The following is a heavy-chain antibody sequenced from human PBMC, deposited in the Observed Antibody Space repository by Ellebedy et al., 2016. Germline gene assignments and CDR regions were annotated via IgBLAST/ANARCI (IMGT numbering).Heavy chain of an antibody. J-gene: IGHJ4*02. CDR1: GFTFSSYW. CDR2: IKQDGSGK. D-gene: IGHD6-25*01. V-gene: IGHV3-7*01. CDR3: AREISSGWNNL. Sequence: GGSLRLSCAASGFTFSSYWMSWVRQAPGKGLEWVANIKQDGSGKNFVDSVKGRFTISRDNAENSLYLQMNNLRAEDTAVYYCAREISSGWNNLWGQGTLVTVSS.